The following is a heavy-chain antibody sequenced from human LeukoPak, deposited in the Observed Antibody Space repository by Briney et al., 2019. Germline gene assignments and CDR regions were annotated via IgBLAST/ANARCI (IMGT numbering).Heavy chain of an antibody. CDR1: GGTFTSYA. D-gene: IGHD4-11*01. Sequence: SVKVSCKASGGTFTSYAISGVRQAPGQGLEWMGGIIPIFGTANYAQKFQGRVTITTDESTSTAYMELSSLRSEDTAVYYCATGVTTVGKYYFDYWGQGTLVTVSS. J-gene: IGHJ4*02. V-gene: IGHV1-69*05. CDR2: IIPIFGTA. CDR3: ATGVTTVGKYYFDY.